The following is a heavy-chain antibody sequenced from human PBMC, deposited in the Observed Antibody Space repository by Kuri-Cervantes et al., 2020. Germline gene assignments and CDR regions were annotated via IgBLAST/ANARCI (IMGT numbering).Heavy chain of an antibody. CDR1: GGSISSGGYY. D-gene: IGHD3-22*01. V-gene: IGHV4-31*03. CDR2: IYYSGST. CDR3: ARDDRRNWFDP. J-gene: IGHJ5*02. Sequence: SETLSLTCTVSGGSISSGGYYWSWIRQHPGKGLEWIGYIYYSGSTYYNPSLKSRVTISVDTSKNQFSLKLSPVTAADTAVYYCARDDRRNWFDPWGQGTLVTVSS.